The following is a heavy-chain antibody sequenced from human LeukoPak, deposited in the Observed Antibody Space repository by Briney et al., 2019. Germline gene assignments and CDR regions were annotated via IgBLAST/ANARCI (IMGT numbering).Heavy chain of an antibody. V-gene: IGHV1-2*02. J-gene: IGHJ5*02. CDR3: ARGAPVFRWFDP. Sequence: GASVKVSCKASGYTFTGYYMHWVRQAPGQGLEWMGWINPNSGGTNYAQKFQGRVTATRGTSISTAYMELSRLRSDDTAVYYCARGAPVFRWFDPWGQGTLVTVSS. CDR1: GYTFTGYY. CDR2: INPNSGGT. D-gene: IGHD2-21*01.